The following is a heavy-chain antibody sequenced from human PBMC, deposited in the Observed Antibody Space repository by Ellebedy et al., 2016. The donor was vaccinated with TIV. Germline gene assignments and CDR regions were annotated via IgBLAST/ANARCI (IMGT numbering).Heavy chain of an antibody. V-gene: IGHV4-59*01. D-gene: IGHD2-2*01. Sequence: MPSETLSLTCTVSGGSISSYYWSWIRQPPGKGLEWIGYIYNIGGTVYNPSLKSRVTISVDTSKNQFSLRLSSVTAADTAGYYCARKPSSRMPFDFWGQGILVTVSS. J-gene: IGHJ4*02. CDR1: GGSISSYY. CDR2: IYNIGGT. CDR3: ARKPSSRMPFDF.